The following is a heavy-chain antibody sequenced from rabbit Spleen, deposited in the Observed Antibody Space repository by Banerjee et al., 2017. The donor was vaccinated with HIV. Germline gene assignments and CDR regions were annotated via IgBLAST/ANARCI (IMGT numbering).Heavy chain of an antibody. Sequence: QEQLVESGGGLVKPGASLTLTCTASGFSFSSSYYMCWVRQAPGKGLEWIGCMYTGSGSTYYASWAKGRFTISRASSTTGTLQMTSLTVADTATYFCARGGYWVGDGYDLWGQGTLVTVS. CDR2: MYTGSGST. CDR1: GFSFSSSYY. V-gene: IGHV1S45*01. CDR3: ARGGYWVGDGYDL. J-gene: IGHJ6*01. D-gene: IGHD3-1*01.